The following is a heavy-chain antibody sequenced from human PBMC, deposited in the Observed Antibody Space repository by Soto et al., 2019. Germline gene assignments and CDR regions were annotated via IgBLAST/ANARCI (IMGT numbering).Heavy chain of an antibody. J-gene: IGHJ6*02. D-gene: IGHD3-10*01. V-gene: IGHV3-7*03. Sequence: EASLSLSCIASEFIFNTHWMSWVRQAPGKGLELVASINQDGSAKKYGKSVEGRFTISRDNDKNSLYLQMNNLSADDTAVYYCAKCGSGCYYSVLSQGATVTVSS. CDR3: AKCGSGCYYSV. CDR1: EFIFNTHW. CDR2: INQDGSAK.